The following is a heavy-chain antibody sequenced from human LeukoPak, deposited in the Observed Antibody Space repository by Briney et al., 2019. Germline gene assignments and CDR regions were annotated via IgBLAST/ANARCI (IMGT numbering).Heavy chain of an antibody. V-gene: IGHV3-23*01. CDR1: GFTFSNYA. CDR2: ISDSGGTT. D-gene: IGHD3-10*01. Sequence: PGGSLRLSCAASGFTFSNYAMTWVRQAPGKGLEWVSTISDSGGTTYYTDSVKDRFTISRDNSKNTLYPQMNSLRAEDTAVYYCAKDYFASGSYFDYWGQGTLVTVSS. CDR3: AKDYFASGSYFDY. J-gene: IGHJ4*02.